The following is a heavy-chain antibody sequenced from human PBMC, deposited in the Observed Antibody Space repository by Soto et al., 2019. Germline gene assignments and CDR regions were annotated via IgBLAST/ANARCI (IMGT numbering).Heavy chain of an antibody. Sequence: QVQLVESGGGVVQPGRSLRLSCAASGFTFSSYAMHWVRQAPGTGLEWVAVISYDGSNKYYADSVKGRFTISRDNSKNTLYLQRNSLSAEDTAVYYCARDKVWGSSWYGGAYYGMDVWGQGTTVTVSS. CDR2: ISYDGSNK. CDR3: ARDKVWGSSWYGGAYYGMDV. D-gene: IGHD6-13*01. V-gene: IGHV3-30-3*01. CDR1: GFTFSSYA. J-gene: IGHJ6*02.